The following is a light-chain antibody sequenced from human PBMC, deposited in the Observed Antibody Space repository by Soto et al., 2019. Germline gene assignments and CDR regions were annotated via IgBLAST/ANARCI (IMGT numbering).Light chain of an antibody. CDR2: AAS. CDR1: QSISNY. J-gene: IGKJ5*01. Sequence: DRERTQAPSSLSASVGDRVTITCRASQSISNYLNWYQQKPGKAPKVLIYAASNLQSGVPSRFSGSGSGTDFTLTISSLQPEDFATYYCQQSYSTPITFAQRTRLAIK. V-gene: IGKV1-39*01. CDR3: QQSYSTPIT.